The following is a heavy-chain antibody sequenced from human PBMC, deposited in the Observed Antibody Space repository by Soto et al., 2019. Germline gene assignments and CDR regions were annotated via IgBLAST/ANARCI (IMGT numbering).Heavy chain of an antibody. CDR3: ARDPYFWSGQTGLIFYYYRMDV. CDR2: INHSGST. V-gene: IGHV4-34*01. CDR1: GGSFSGYY. Sequence: SETLSLTCAVYGGSFSGYYWSWISQPPGKGLEWIGEINHSGSTNYNPSLKSRVTISVDTSKNQFSLKLSSVTAADTAVYYCARDPYFWSGQTGLIFYYYRMDVSGQGSTVTVSS. J-gene: IGHJ6*02. D-gene: IGHD3-3*01.